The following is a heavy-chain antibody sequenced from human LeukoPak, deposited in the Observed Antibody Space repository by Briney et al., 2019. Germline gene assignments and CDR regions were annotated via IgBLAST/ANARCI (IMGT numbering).Heavy chain of an antibody. V-gene: IGHV3-48*03. J-gene: IGHJ4*02. CDR2: ISSSGSTI. CDR3: ARMIVVVPVAIHSDY. D-gene: IGHD2-2*02. CDR1: GFTFSSYE. Sequence: GGSLRLSCAASGFTFSSYEMNWVRQAPGKGLEWVSYISSSGSTIYYADSVKGRFTISRDNAKNSLYLQMNSLRAEDTAVYYCARMIVVVPVAIHSDYWGQGTLVTVSS.